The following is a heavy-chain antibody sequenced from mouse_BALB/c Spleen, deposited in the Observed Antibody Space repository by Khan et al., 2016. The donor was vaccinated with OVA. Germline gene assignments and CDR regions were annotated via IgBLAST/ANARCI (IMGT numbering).Heavy chain of an antibody. CDR1: GYTFTTYT. CDR3: VREGAYYRSDGWFAY. CDR2: IIPSNDYT. Sequence: VQLQQSGAELARPGASVKMSCKASGYTFTTYTIHWVKQRPGQGLEWIGYIIPSNDYTNYNQKFKDRATLTADKSSSTAYMQLSSLTSEDSAVYYCVREGAYYRSDGWFAYWGQGTLVPVSA. J-gene: IGHJ3*01. V-gene: IGHV1-4*01. D-gene: IGHD2-14*01.